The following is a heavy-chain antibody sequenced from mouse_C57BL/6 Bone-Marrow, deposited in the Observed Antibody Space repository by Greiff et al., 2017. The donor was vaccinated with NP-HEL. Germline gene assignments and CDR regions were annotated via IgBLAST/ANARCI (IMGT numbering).Heavy chain of an antibody. CDR3: ARYDYEVYFDD. V-gene: IGHV1-67*01. D-gene: IGHD2-4*01. CDR2: ISTYYGDA. CDR1: GYTFTDYA. J-gene: IGHJ2*01. Sequence: QVQLKESGPELVRPGVSVKISCKGSGYTFTDYAMHWVKQSHAKSLEWIGVISTYYGDASYNQKYKDKATLTVDKSSSTAYRELARLTSGDSAVDYCARYDYEVYFDDWGQGTTLTVST.